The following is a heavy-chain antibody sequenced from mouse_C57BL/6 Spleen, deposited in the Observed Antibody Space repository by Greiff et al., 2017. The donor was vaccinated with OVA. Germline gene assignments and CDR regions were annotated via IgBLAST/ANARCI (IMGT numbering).Heavy chain of an antibody. CDR2: IWRGGST. D-gene: IGHD2-4*01. Sequence: QVQLQQSGPGLVQPSQSLSITCTVSGFSLTSYGVHWVRQSPGKGLEWLGVIWRGGSTDYNAAFMSRLSITKDNSKSQVFFKMNSLQADDTAIYYCASYDYDVLYYYAMDYWGQGTSVTVSS. CDR1: GFSLTSYG. J-gene: IGHJ4*01. V-gene: IGHV2-5*01. CDR3: ASYDYDVLYYYAMDY.